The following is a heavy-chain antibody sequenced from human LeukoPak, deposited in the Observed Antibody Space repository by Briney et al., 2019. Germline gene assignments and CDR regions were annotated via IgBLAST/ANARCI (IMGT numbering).Heavy chain of an antibody. CDR1: GFTVSSNY. Sequence: GGSLRLSCAASGFTVSSNYMSWVRQAPGKGLEGVSVIYSGGSTYYADSVKGRFTISRDNSKNTLYLQMNSLRAEDTAVYYCARWELQADFIDYWGQGTLVTVSS. V-gene: IGHV3-53*01. J-gene: IGHJ4*02. CDR3: ARWELQADFIDY. CDR2: IYSGGST. D-gene: IGHD1-26*01.